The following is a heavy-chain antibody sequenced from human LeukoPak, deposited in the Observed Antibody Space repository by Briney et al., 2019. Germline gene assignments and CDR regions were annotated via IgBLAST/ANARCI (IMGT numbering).Heavy chain of an antibody. D-gene: IGHD3-16*02. CDR2: ISAYNGNT. CDR3: ARDRRLRLGELSLYDY. V-gene: IGHV1-18*01. Sequence: GASVKVSCKASGYTFTSYGISWVRQAPGQGLEWMGWISAYNGNTNYAQKLQGRVTMTTDTSTSTAYMELRSLRSDDTAVYYCARDRRLRLGELSLYDYWGQGTLVTVSS. J-gene: IGHJ4*02. CDR1: GYTFTSYG.